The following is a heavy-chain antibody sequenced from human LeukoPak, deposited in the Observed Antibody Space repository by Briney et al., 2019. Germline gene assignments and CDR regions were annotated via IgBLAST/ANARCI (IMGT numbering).Heavy chain of an antibody. Sequence: GGSLRLSCAAAGSTFSSHTMNWVRQAPGKGLEWVSYISSTSSVIYYADSVKGRFTISRDNAKSSLYLQMNSLRAEDTAVYYCARNLPAADYWGQGTLVTVSS. D-gene: IGHD2-2*01. CDR1: GSTFSSHT. CDR3: ARNLPAADY. CDR2: ISSTSSVI. V-gene: IGHV3-48*04. J-gene: IGHJ4*02.